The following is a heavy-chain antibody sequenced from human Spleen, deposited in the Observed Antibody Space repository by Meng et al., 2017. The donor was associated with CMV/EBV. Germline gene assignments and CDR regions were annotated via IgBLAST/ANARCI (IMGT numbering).Heavy chain of an antibody. CDR2: IYPGDSDT. J-gene: IGHJ4*02. CDR3: ARHYFSSTFYSVDY. V-gene: IGHV5-51*01. CDR1: GYTFTSFW. Sequence: GESLKISCKGSGYTFTSFWIGWVRQMPGKGLEWMGIIYPGDSDTSYSPSFQGQVTISADKSINTAYLQWSSLKASDIAMYYCARHYFSSTFYSVDYWGQGTLVTVSS. D-gene: IGHD2/OR15-2a*01.